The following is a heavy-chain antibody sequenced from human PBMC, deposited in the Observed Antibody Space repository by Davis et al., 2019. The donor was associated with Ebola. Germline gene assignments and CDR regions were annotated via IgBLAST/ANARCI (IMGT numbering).Heavy chain of an antibody. CDR3: TREDWGSSYFDF. D-gene: IGHD7-27*01. V-gene: IGHV3-30-3*01. Sequence: GESLKISCAAPGFTFSDYALHWVRQAPVKGLEWVAVISHDGSNTYYADSVKGRFTISRDNYESTLYLQMNSLRAEDTAVYYCTREDWGSSYFDFWGQGTLVTVSS. J-gene: IGHJ4*02. CDR2: ISHDGSNT. CDR1: GFTFSDYA.